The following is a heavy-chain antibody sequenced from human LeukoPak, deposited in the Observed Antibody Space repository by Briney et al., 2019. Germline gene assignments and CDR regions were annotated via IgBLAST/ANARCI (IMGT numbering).Heavy chain of an antibody. Sequence: PGGSLRLSCAASGFTVSSNYMSWVRQAPGKGLEWVSVIYSGGSTYYADSVKGRFTISRDNSKNTLYLQMNSLRAEDTAVYYCARATRQTIFGVLHVDYWGQGTLVTVSS. CDR2: IYSGGST. CDR3: ARATRQTIFGVLHVDY. D-gene: IGHD3-3*01. V-gene: IGHV3-53*01. J-gene: IGHJ4*02. CDR1: GFTVSSNY.